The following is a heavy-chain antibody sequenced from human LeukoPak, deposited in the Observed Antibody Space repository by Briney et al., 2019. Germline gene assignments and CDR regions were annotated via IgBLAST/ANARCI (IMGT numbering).Heavy chain of an antibody. CDR3: ARVICSGGSCPFDY. Sequence: SETLSLTCTVSGGSISSYYWNWIRQPAGKGLEWIGRIHTSGSTNYNPSLKSRVTMSVDTSKNKFSLKLSSVTAADTAVYYCARVICSGGSCPFDYWGQGTLVTVSS. V-gene: IGHV4-4*07. CDR2: IHTSGST. D-gene: IGHD2-15*01. CDR1: GGSISSYY. J-gene: IGHJ4*02.